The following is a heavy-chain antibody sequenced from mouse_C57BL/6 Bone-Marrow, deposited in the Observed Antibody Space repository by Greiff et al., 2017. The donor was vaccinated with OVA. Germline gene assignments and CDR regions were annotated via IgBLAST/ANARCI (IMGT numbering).Heavy chain of an antibody. CDR3: ARQGYYGSSYAMDY. D-gene: IGHD1-1*01. Sequence: EVQLVESGGGLVQPGGSLKLSCAASGFTFSDYGMAWVRQAPRKGPEWVAFISNLAYSIYYADTVTGRFTISRENAKNTLYLEMSSLRSEDTAMYYCARQGYYGSSYAMDYWGQGTSVTVSS. V-gene: IGHV5-15*01. CDR2: ISNLAYSI. J-gene: IGHJ4*01. CDR1: GFTFSDYG.